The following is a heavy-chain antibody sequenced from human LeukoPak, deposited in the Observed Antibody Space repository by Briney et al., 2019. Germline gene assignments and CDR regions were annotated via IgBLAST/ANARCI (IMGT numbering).Heavy chain of an antibody. D-gene: IGHD3-22*01. CDR3: ARETGDSSGYYYLDY. V-gene: IGHV4-59*11. Sequence: KPSKTLSLTCTVSGGSISSRYWSWIRQSPGKGLEWIGYIHYSGSTNYNPSLKSRVTMSVDTSKNQFSLKLSSVTAADTAMYYCARETGDSSGYYYLDYWGQGSLVTVSS. CDR2: IHYSGST. J-gene: IGHJ4*02. CDR1: GGSISSRY.